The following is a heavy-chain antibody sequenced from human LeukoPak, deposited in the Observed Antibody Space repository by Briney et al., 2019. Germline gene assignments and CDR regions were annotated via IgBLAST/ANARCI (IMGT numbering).Heavy chain of an antibody. Sequence: ASVKVSCKASGYTFTSYGISWVRQAPGQGLEWMGWISAYNGDTNYAQNLQGTVTMTTDTSTSTAYMELRSLRSDDTAVYYCARSLVGGRTWFDPWGQGTLVTVSS. V-gene: IGHV1-18*01. CDR2: ISAYNGDT. CDR3: ARSLVGGRTWFDP. J-gene: IGHJ5*02. D-gene: IGHD1-26*01. CDR1: GYTFTSYG.